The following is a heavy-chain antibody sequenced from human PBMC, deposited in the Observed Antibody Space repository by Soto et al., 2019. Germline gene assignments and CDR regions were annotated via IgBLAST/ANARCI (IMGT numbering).Heavy chain of an antibody. CDR2: ISWNSATI. Sequence: VQLVESGGGSVQPGRSLRLSCSASGFSFDEYALHWVRHTPGKGLEWVSGISWNSATIEFADSVKGRFNISRDNAKNSLYLQMNSLTTEDTAVYFCAKVRGRTYYYDTFDVWGQGTMVTVS. J-gene: IGHJ3*01. CDR3: AKVRGRTYYYDTFDV. D-gene: IGHD3-22*01. CDR1: GFSFDEYA. V-gene: IGHV3-9*01.